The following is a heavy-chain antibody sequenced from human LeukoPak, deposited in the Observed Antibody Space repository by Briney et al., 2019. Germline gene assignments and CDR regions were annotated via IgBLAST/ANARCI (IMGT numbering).Heavy chain of an antibody. V-gene: IGHV1-24*01. CDR3: AASGYSNYVKPMDV. Sequence: ASVKVSCKVSGNTLTELSMELVRQAPGKGLEWMGGFDPERGETSYAPNFQGRLTMTEDTSTDTAYMELSSLRSEDTAIYYCAASGYSNYVKPMDVWGQGTTVIVS. CDR2: FDPERGET. D-gene: IGHD4-11*01. J-gene: IGHJ6*02. CDR1: GNTLTELS.